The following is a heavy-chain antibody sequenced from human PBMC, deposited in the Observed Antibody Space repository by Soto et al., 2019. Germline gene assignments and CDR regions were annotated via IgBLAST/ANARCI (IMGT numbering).Heavy chain of an antibody. Sequence: PSETLSLTCAVSGGNISSSNWWRWVSTPPGKGLEWIGEIYHSGSTNYNPSLKSRVTISVDKSKNQFSLKLSSVTAADTAVYYCARVEMATLNFDYWGQGTLVTVSS. D-gene: IGHD5-12*01. CDR2: IYHSGST. V-gene: IGHV4-4*02. J-gene: IGHJ4*02. CDR3: ARVEMATLNFDY. CDR1: GGNISSSNW.